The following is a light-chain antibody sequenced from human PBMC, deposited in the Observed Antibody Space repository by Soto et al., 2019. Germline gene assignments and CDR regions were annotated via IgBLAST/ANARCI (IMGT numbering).Light chain of an antibody. J-gene: IGKJ1*01. CDR2: AAY. Sequence: DIQMTQSPSSLSASIGDRVTITCRASQGISNSLAWYQQKPGKVPKLLIYAAYTLQSGVQSRFSGSGSGTDFTLTISSLQPEDVVTYYCQNYNSDPSTFVQGTKVEIK. CDR1: QGISNS. CDR3: QNYNSDPST. V-gene: IGKV1-27*01.